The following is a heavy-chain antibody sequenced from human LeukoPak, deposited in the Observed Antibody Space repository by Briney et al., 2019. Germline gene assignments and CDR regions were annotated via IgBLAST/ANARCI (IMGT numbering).Heavy chain of an antibody. J-gene: IGHJ4*02. CDR2: INPNSGGT. CDR3: ARDATRSGDYYDSSGYYSDD. D-gene: IGHD3-22*01. V-gene: IGHV1-2*02. Sequence: PSASVKVSCKASGYTFTGYYMRWVRQAPGQGLEWVGWINPNSGGTNYAQKFQGRVTMTRETSMSTAYMELSRLRSDDTAVYSCARDATRSGDYYDSSGYYSDDWRQGTLVTV. CDR1: GYTFTGYY.